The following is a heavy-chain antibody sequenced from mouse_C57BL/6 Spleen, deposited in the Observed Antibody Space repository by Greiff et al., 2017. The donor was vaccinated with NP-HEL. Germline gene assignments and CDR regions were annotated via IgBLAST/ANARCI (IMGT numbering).Heavy chain of an antibody. D-gene: IGHD2-4*01. CDR2: ISTYYGDA. Sequence: VKLVESGPELVRPGVSVKISCKGSGYTFTDYAMHWVKQSHAKSLEWIGVISTYYGDASYNQKFKDKATMTVDKSSSTAYMELARLTSEDSAVYYCARPPKLRRYFDVWGTGTTVTVSS. V-gene: IGHV1-67*01. CDR1: GYTFTDYA. CDR3: ARPPKLRRYFDV. J-gene: IGHJ1*03.